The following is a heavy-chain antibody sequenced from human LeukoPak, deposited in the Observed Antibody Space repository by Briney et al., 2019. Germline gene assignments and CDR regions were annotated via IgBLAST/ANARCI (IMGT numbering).Heavy chain of an antibody. CDR2: IIPIFGTA. D-gene: IGHD5-24*01. J-gene: IGHJ4*02. V-gene: IGHV1-69*13. CDR3: ASQDGRDGYNFFDY. Sequence: ASVKVSCKASGGTFSSYAISWVRQAPGQGLEWMGGIIPIFGTANYAQKFQGRVTITADESTSTAYMELSSLRSEDTAVYYCASQDGRDGYNFFDYWGQGTLVTVSS. CDR1: GGTFSSYA.